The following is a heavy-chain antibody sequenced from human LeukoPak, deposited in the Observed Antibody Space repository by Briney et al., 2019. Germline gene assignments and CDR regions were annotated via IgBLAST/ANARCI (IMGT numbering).Heavy chain of an antibody. D-gene: IGHD6-13*01. Sequence: SETLSLTCTVSGGPISSYYWSWIRQPPGKGLEWIGYIYYSGSTNCNPSLKSRVTISVDTSKNQFSLKLSSVTAADTAVYYCARDPAAGTAGFDYWGQGTLVTVSS. CDR1: GGPISSYY. CDR2: IYYSGST. CDR3: ARDPAAGTAGFDY. J-gene: IGHJ4*02. V-gene: IGHV4-59*01.